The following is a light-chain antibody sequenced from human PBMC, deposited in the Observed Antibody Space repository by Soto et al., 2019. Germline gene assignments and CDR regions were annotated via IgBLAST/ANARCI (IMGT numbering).Light chain of an antibody. CDR1: QTISSW. CDR3: QQVKSYPRT. Sequence: DIQMTQSPSSLSGSVGDRVTITCRASQTISSWLAWYQQKPGKAPXLXIXEESTLHSGVPSRFSGRKVGTQFILTIDSLQPEDYATDDCQQVKSYPRTSGGGTKMDSK. J-gene: IGKJ4*01. CDR2: EES. V-gene: IGKV1-5*01.